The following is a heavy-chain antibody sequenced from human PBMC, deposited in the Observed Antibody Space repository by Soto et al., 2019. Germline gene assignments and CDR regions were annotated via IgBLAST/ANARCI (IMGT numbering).Heavy chain of an antibody. D-gene: IGHD3-16*01. J-gene: IGHJ5*02. CDR2: ISSSGSTI. CDR3: ARGTLGWFDP. Sequence: GGSLRLSCAASGFTCSSYEMNWVRQAPGKGLEWVSYISSSGSTIYYADSVKGRFTISRDNAKNSLYLQMNSLRAEDTAVYYCARGTLGWFDPWGQGTLVTVSS. CDR1: GFTCSSYE. V-gene: IGHV3-48*03.